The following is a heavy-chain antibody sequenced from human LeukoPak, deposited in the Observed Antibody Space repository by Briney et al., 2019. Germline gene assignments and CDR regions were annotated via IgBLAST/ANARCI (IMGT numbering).Heavy chain of an antibody. CDR3: AKSSLRYYDFWSGDYYFDY. CDR1: GFTFDDYA. CDR2: ISWDGGST. V-gene: IGHV3-43D*04. D-gene: IGHD3-3*01. J-gene: IGHJ4*02. Sequence: GGSLRLSCAASGFTFDDYAMHWVRHAPGKGLEWVSLISWDGGSTYYADSVKGRFTISRDNSKNPLYLQMSSLRAEDTALYYCAKSSLRYYDFWSGDYYFDYWGQGTLVTVSS.